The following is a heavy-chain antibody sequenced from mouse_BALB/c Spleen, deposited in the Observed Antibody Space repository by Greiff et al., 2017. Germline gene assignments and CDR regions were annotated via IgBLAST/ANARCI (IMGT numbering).Heavy chain of an antibody. Sequence: VQLKESGAELVKPGASVKLSCTASGFNIKDTYMHWVKQRPEQGLEWIGRIDPANGNTKYDPKFQGKATITADTSSNTAYLQLSSLTSEDTAVYYCAKGGDYDGYYFDYWGQGTTLTVSS. CDR2: IDPANGNT. D-gene: IGHD2-4*01. CDR3: AKGGDYDGYYFDY. V-gene: IGHV14-3*02. J-gene: IGHJ2*01. CDR1: GFNIKDTY.